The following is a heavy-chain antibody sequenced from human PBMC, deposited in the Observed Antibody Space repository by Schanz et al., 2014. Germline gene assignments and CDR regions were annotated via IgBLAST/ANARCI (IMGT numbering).Heavy chain of an antibody. CDR1: GFTVNTNY. CDR2: ISSSSSVI. D-gene: IGHD4-17*01. V-gene: IGHV3-48*02. J-gene: IGHJ1*01. Sequence: EVQLVESGGGLIQPGRSLRLSCAVSGFTVNTNYMSWVRQAPGKGLEWVSYISSSSSVIDYADSVKGRFTIYRDNAKNTQCLQTNSLRDDYTARFYCASCLDHGVNGIQLWGQGTLVTVSS. CDR3: ASCLDHGVNGIQL.